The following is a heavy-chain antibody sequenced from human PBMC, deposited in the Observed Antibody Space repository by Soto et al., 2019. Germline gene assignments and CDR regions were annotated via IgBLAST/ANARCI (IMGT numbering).Heavy chain of an antibody. Sequence: PGVSLRLSCAASGFTFSGFWLNGVREAAGKGLEWVVMVKGDESYKYCVGSVKGEFSIASRNTNNSLYLQMDRLRVEDTAVYYCVRGSGFLLDRWGQGAPVTVSS. D-gene: IGHD6-19*01. CDR1: GFTFSGFW. CDR3: VRGSGFLLDR. CDR2: VKGDESYK. V-gene: IGHV3-7*01. J-gene: IGHJ4*02.